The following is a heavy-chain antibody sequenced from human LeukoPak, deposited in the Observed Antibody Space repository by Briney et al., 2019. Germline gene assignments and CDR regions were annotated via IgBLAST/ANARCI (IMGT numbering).Heavy chain of an antibody. CDR3: ARGYRLSAYSSSWYSALKNTVKYGTRALGFDY. CDR1: GYTFTSYG. Sequence: ASVKLSCKASGYTFTSYGISWVRQAPGQRLEWMGWISAYNGNTNYAQKLQGRVTMTTDTSTSTAYMELRSLRSDDTAVYYCARGYRLSAYSSSWYSALKNTVKYGTRALGFDYWGQGTLVTVSS. CDR2: ISAYNGNT. V-gene: IGHV1-18*01. J-gene: IGHJ4*02. D-gene: IGHD6-13*01.